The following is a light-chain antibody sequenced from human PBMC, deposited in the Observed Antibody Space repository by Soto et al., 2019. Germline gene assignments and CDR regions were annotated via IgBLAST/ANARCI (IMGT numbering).Light chain of an antibody. CDR2: GAA. J-gene: IGKJ2*01. Sequence: ENVLTQSPDSLSLSPGDRATLFCRASQSVSTAYFAWYQWRPGQAPRLLIYGAAFRATGIPDRFSGSGCGTDFTLSVSRLAAEDFALYFCQESGSSPQAFGQGTNLEIK. CDR3: QESGSSPQA. V-gene: IGKV3-20*01. CDR1: QSVSTAY.